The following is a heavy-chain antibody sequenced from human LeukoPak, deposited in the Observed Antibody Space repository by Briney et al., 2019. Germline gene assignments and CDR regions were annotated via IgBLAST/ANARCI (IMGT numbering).Heavy chain of an antibody. D-gene: IGHD3-10*01. CDR1: GFTFSSYA. CDR3: FGSGSYSK. CDR2: ISGSGGST. V-gene: IGHV3-23*01. Sequence: PGGSLRLSCAASGFTFSSYAMSWVRQAPGKGLEWVSAISGSGGSTYYADSVKGRFTISRDNARNSVYLQMNSLRAEDTAVYYCFGSGSYSKWDQGTLVTVPS. J-gene: IGHJ4*02.